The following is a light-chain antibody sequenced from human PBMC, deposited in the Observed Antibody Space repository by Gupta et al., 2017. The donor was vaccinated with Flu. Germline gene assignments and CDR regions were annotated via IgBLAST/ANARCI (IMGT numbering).Light chain of an antibody. CDR2: GAS. CDR1: QSVSSNY. CDR3: QQYGSSLYT. J-gene: IGKJ2*01. V-gene: IGKV3-20*01. Sequence: ERVTPSCRASQSVSSNYLAWYQQKPGQAPRLLIYGASSRATGIPDRFSGSGSGTDFTLTITRLEPEDFAMYYCQQYGSSLYTFGQGTKVEIK.